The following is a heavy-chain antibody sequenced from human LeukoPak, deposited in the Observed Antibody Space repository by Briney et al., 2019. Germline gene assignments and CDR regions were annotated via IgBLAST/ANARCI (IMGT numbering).Heavy chain of an antibody. CDR2: INEHGGDM. V-gene: IGHV3-7*01. J-gene: IGHJ4*02. CDR3: ARDLFTEGEDY. Sequence: GGSLRLSCAASGFTFSSYWMSCVREALGEGGGWVANINEHGGDMYYVGSVKGRFTISRDNAKNSLYLQMNSLRADDTAVYYCARDLFTEGEDYWGQGTLVTVSS. CDR1: GFTFSSYW. D-gene: IGHD3-16*01.